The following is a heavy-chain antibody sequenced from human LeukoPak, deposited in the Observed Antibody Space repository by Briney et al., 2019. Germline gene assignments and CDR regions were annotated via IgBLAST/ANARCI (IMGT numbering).Heavy chain of an antibody. CDR2: ISWNSGSI. D-gene: IGHD3-22*01. Sequence: GGSLRLSCAASGFTFSSYSMNWVRQAPGKGLEWVSGISWNSGSIGYADSVKGRFTISRDNAKNSLYLQMNSLRAEDTALYYCAKDQSPYYYDSSGPRGDAFDIWGQGTMVTVSS. CDR1: GFTFSSYS. CDR3: AKDQSPYYYDSSGPRGDAFDI. J-gene: IGHJ3*02. V-gene: IGHV3-9*01.